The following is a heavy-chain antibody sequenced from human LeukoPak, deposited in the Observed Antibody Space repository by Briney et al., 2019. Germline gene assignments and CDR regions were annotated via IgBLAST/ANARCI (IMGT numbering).Heavy chain of an antibody. CDR1: GFTFTNYP. Sequence: TGGSLRLSCAASGFTFTNYPMIWVRQAPGRGLTWVSGISGSGGSTYYADSVKGRFTISRDNPRSTLYLQMNSLRAEDTAVYYYAKDLGSGWSRNWFDPWGQGTLVTVSS. V-gene: IGHV3-23*01. CDR3: AKDLGSGWSRNWFDP. CDR2: ISGSGGST. D-gene: IGHD6-19*01. J-gene: IGHJ5*02.